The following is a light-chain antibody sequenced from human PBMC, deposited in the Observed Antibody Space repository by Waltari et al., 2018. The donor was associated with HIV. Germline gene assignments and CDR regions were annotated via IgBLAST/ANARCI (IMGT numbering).Light chain of an antibody. CDR2: GNN. CDR3: QSYDSSLSGSV. V-gene: IGLV1-40*01. Sequence: QSVLTQPPSVSGAPGQRVTISCTGSSSNIGAGYDVHWYQQLPGTPPKLLIYGNNNRPSGVPDRCSGSKSGTSASLAIAGLQAEDEADYYCQSYDSSLSGSVFGGGTKLTVL. CDR1: SSNIGAGYD. J-gene: IGLJ3*02.